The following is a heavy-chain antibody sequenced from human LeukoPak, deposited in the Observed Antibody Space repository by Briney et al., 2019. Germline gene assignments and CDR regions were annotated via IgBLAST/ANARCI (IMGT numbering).Heavy chain of an antibody. V-gene: IGHV4-39*01. D-gene: IGHD2-15*01. CDR3: ARQDCSGGSCYGDY. J-gene: IGHJ4*02. Sequence: SETLSLTCTVSGGSISSSSYYWGWIRQPPGKGLEWIGSIYYSGSTYYNPSLKSRVTISVDTSKNQFSLKLSSVTAADTAVYYCARQDCSGGSCYGDYWGQGTLVTVSS. CDR1: GGSISSSSYY. CDR2: IYYSGST.